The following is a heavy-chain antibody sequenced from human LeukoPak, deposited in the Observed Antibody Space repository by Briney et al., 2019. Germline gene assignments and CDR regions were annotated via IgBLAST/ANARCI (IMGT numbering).Heavy chain of an antibody. D-gene: IGHD1-1*01. Sequence: ASVKVSCKASGYTFASYYMHRVRQAPGQGLEWMGIINPSGGSTSYAQKFQGRVTMTRDTSTSTVYMELSSLRSEDTAVYYCARVYNWNEVFDYWGQGTLVTVSS. V-gene: IGHV1-46*03. CDR1: GYTFASYY. CDR2: INPSGGST. J-gene: IGHJ4*02. CDR3: ARVYNWNEVFDY.